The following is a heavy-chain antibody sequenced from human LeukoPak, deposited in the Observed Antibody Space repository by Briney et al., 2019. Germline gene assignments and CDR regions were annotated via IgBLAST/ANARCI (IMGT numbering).Heavy chain of an antibody. CDR2: ISSSTSAI. CDR3: ARGRGWGTFDI. V-gene: IGHV3-48*01. Sequence: GGSLRPSCAASGFTFYSYSMNWVRQAPGKGLEWVSYISSSTSAIYYADSVKGRFTTSRENAKNSLYLQMNSLRVGDTAVYYCARGRGWGTFDIWGQGTMVTVSS. D-gene: IGHD3-10*01. J-gene: IGHJ3*02. CDR1: GFTFYSYS.